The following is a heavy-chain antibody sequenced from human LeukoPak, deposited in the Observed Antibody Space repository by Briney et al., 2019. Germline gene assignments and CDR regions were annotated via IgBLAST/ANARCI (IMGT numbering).Heavy chain of an antibody. CDR1: GFTFSSYG. CDR2: ISTSSSTI. D-gene: IGHD2-15*01. J-gene: IGHJ4*02. V-gene: IGHV3-48*02. Sequence: GGSLRLSCAASGFTFSSYGMNWVRQAPGKGLEWVSYISTSSSTIYYADSVKGRFTISRDNAKNSLYLQMNSLRDEDTAVYYCARRGCLGSCYSGFDYWGQGILVTVSS. CDR3: ARRGCLGSCYSGFDY.